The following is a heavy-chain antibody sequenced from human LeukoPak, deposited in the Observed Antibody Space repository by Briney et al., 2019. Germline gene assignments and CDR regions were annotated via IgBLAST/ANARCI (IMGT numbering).Heavy chain of an antibody. Sequence: SETLSLTCAVYGGSFSGYYWSWIRQPPGKGLEWIGEINHSGSTNYNPSLKSRVTISVDTSKNQFSLKLSSVTAADTAVYYCARAQPYDFWSGYYTLFDPWGQGTLVTVSS. J-gene: IGHJ5*02. V-gene: IGHV4-34*01. D-gene: IGHD3-3*01. CDR3: ARAQPYDFWSGYYTLFDP. CDR2: INHSGST. CDR1: GGSFSGYY.